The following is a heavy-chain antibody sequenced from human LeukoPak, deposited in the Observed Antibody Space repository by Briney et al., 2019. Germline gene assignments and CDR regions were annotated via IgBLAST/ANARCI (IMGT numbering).Heavy chain of an antibody. CDR2: IYYSGST. Sequence: PSETLSLTCTVSGGSISIGGDYWSWIRQHPGKGLEWIGYIYYSGSTYYNPSLKSRVTISVDTSKNQFSLKLSSVTAADTAVYYCARDSITIFGVAPDYWGQGTLVTVSS. J-gene: IGHJ4*02. D-gene: IGHD3-3*01. V-gene: IGHV4-31*03. CDR1: GGSISIGGDY. CDR3: ARDSITIFGVAPDY.